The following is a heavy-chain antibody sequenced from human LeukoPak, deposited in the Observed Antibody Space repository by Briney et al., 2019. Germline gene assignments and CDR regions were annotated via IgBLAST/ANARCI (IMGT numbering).Heavy chain of an antibody. CDR2: ISWNSGSI. CDR1: GFTFDDYA. V-gene: IGHV3-9*01. Sequence: GGSLRLSCAASGFTFDDYAMHWVRQAPGQGLEWVSGISWNSGSIGYADSVKGRFTISRDNAKNSLYLQMNSLRAEDTALYYCAKVKAEYYYYYGMDVWGQGTTVTVSS. CDR3: AKVKAEYYYYYGMDV. J-gene: IGHJ6*02.